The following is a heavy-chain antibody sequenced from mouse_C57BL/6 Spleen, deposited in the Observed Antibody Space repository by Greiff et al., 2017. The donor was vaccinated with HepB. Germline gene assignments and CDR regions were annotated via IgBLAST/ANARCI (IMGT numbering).Heavy chain of an antibody. Sequence: VQLQQSGAELVKPGASVKISCKASGYAFSSYWMNWVKQRPGKGLEWIGQIYPGDGDTNYNGKFKGKATLTADKSSSTAYMQLSSLTSEDSAVYFCARGGDYAAWFAYWGQGTLVTVPA. CDR3: ARGGDYAAWFAY. V-gene: IGHV1-80*01. D-gene: IGHD2-4*01. CDR1: GYAFSSYW. J-gene: IGHJ3*01. CDR2: IYPGDGDT.